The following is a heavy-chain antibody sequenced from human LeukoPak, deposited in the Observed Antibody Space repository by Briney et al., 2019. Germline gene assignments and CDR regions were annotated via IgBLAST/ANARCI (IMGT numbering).Heavy chain of an antibody. Sequence: ASVKVSCKASGYTFTSYYMHWVRQAPGQGLEWMGIVNPSGGSTSYAQKFLGRVTMTRDTSTSTVYMELRSLRSEDTAVYYCASLYSGYDHEPQYSSGWYPFDYWGQGTLVTVSS. D-gene: IGHD6-19*01. CDR3: ASLYSGYDHEPQYSSGWYPFDY. V-gene: IGHV1-46*01. CDR1: GYTFTSYY. J-gene: IGHJ4*02. CDR2: VNPSGGST.